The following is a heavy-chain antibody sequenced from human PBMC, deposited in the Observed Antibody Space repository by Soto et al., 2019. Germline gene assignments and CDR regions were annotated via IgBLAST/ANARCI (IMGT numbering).Heavy chain of an antibody. D-gene: IGHD3-10*01. CDR2: ISYDGSNK. CDR3: AKDRLGTMVRGVTTYFDY. Sequence: GASLRLSCAASGFTFSSYGMHWVRQAPGKGLEWVAVISYDGSNKYYADSVKGRFTISRDNSKNTLYLQMNSLRAEDTAVYYCAKDRLGTMVRGVTTYFDYWGQGTLVTVSS. J-gene: IGHJ4*02. V-gene: IGHV3-30*18. CDR1: GFTFSSYG.